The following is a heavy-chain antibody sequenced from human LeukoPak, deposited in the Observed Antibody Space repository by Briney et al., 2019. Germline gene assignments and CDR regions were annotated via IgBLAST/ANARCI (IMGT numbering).Heavy chain of an antibody. J-gene: IGHJ3*02. D-gene: IGHD3-10*01. Sequence: ASETLSLTCTVSGGSISSSSYYWGWIRQPPGKGLEWIVSIYYSGSTYYNPSLKSRVTISVDTSKNQFSLKLSSVTAADTAVYYCARVNLWFGELFGGAFDIWGQGTMVTVSS. CDR2: IYYSGST. CDR1: GGSISSSSYY. CDR3: ARVNLWFGELFGGAFDI. V-gene: IGHV4-39*07.